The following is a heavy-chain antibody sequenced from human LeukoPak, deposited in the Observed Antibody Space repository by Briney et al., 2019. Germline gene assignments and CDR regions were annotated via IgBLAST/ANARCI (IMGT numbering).Heavy chain of an antibody. Sequence: PSQTLSLTCTVSGGSISSGSYYWSWIRQPAGKGLEWIGRIYTSGSTNYNPSLKSRVTISVDASKNQFSLKLSSVTAADTAVYYCARHEVPVAGAPYYFDYWGQGTLVTVSS. J-gene: IGHJ4*02. CDR1: GGSISSGSYY. D-gene: IGHD1-26*01. CDR2: IYTSGST. V-gene: IGHV4-61*02. CDR3: ARHEVPVAGAPYYFDY.